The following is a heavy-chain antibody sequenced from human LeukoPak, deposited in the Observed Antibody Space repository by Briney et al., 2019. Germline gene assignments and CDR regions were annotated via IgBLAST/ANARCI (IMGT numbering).Heavy chain of an antibody. V-gene: IGHV6-1*01. CDR3: ARWLTT. CDR1: GDSVSNNSAS. D-gene: IGHD4-11*01. Sequence: SQTLSLTCVISGDSVSNNSASWNWIRQSPSRGLEWLGRTYYRSRWYKDYAVSVKRRITINPDTSKNQFSLQLNSVTPEDTAVYYCARWLTTRGQGTLVTVSS. CDR2: TYYRSRWYK. J-gene: IGHJ4*02.